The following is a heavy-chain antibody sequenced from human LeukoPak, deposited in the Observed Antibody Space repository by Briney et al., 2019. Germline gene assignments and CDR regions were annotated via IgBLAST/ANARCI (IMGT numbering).Heavy chain of an antibody. CDR2: ISSSSSYI. J-gene: IGHJ4*02. D-gene: IGHD4-17*01. Sequence: GGSLRLSCAASGFTFSRYSMNRVRQAPGKGLEWVSSISSSSSYISYADSVKGRFTISRDNAKNSLYLQMNSLRAEDTAVYYCARDTRFINDYGDYYFDYWGQGTLVTVSS. CDR3: ARDTRFINDYGDYYFDY. V-gene: IGHV3-21*01. CDR1: GFTFSRYS.